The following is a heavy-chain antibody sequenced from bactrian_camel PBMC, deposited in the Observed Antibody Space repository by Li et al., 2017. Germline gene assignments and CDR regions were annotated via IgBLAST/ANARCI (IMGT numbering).Heavy chain of an antibody. V-gene: IGHV3S67*01. J-gene: IGHJ4*01. CDR3: ALDTTFCTHCRGGYCYTGDEYNY. D-gene: IGHD2*01. CDR2: VSSQGLT. Sequence: QLVESGGGSVQPGRSLRLSCAASGDTLNQYCIGWFRQAPGKEREGVAAVSSQGLTTFADSVKGRFNISKDNANNILALRMNSLKPEDTAMYYCALDTTFCTHCRGGYCYTGDEYNYWGQGTQVTVS. CDR1: GDTLNQYC.